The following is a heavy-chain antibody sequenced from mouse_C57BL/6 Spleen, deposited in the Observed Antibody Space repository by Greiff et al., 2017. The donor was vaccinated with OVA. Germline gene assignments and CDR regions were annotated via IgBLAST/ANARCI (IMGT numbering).Heavy chain of an antibody. CDR1: GYTFTSYW. CDR3: ARLGMVTTGGGMDY. D-gene: IGHD2-2*01. CDR2: IYPSDSET. Sequence: VQLQQPGAELVRPGSSVKLSCKASGYTFTSYWMDWVKQRPGQGLEWIGNIYPSDSETHYNQKFKDKATLTVDKSSSTAYMQLSSLTSEDSAVYYCARLGMVTTGGGMDYWGQGTSVTVSS. J-gene: IGHJ4*01. V-gene: IGHV1-61*01.